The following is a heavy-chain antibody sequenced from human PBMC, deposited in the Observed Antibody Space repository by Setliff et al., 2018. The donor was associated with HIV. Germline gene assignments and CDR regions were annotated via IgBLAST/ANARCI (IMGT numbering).Heavy chain of an antibody. CDR2: IYWDGDT. V-gene: IGHV2-5*02. J-gene: IGHJ5*01. Sequence: SGPTLVNPTETRTLNYAFSGFSLATDGLSLGWIRQPPGEGPEWLALIYWDGDTRYNPSLKGRLTVTKATSNNHVVLMMSHMDPAATATYYCTHVNNFRSVYFASWGQGTLVTVSS. CDR3: THVNNFRSVYFAS. D-gene: IGHD1-1*01. CDR1: GFSLATDGLS.